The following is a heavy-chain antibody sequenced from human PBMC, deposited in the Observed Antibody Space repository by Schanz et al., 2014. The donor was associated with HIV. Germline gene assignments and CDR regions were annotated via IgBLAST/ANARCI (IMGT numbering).Heavy chain of an antibody. CDR1: EYIFTGYY. V-gene: IGHV1-2*02. D-gene: IGHD2-2*01. CDR2: INPNSGGT. CDR3: ARPYCSSTGCYHYYGMDV. J-gene: IGHJ6*02. Sequence: QVQLVQSGAEVKKPGASVKVSCKASEYIFTGYYIHWVRQAPGQGLEWMGWINPNSGGTNYAQKFQGRVTMTTDTSTNTAYMELRSLTSDDTAVYYCARPYCSSTGCYHYYGMDVWGQGTTVTVSS.